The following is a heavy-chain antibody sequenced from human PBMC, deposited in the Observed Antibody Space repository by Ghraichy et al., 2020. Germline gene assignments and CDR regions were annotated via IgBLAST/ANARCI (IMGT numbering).Heavy chain of an antibody. D-gene: IGHD3-22*01. CDR2: INPRSGGT. CDR3: ARDRVRPTYYFDSSASDS. V-gene: IGHV1-2*02. Sequence: ASVKVSCKASGYTFSGYYMHWVRQAPGQGLKWMGWINPRSGGTNYAQKFQGRITMTRDTSISTAYMELRRLRSDDTAVYYCARDRVRPTYYFDSSASDSWGQGTLVTVS. CDR1: GYTFSGYY. J-gene: IGHJ4*02.